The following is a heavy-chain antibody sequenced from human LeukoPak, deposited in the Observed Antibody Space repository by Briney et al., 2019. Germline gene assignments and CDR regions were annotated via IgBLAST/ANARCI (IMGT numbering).Heavy chain of an antibody. Sequence: GESLKISCKGSGYSFTNYWIGWVRQMPGKGLEWMGIIYPGGSDTRYSPSFQGQVTISADKSINTAYLQWSSLKASDTAMYYCARTYCSTTSCWGSNYYYYYYMDVWGKGTTVTVSS. V-gene: IGHV5-51*01. D-gene: IGHD2-2*01. CDR1: GYSFTNYW. CDR2: IYPGGSDT. J-gene: IGHJ6*03. CDR3: ARTYCSTTSCWGSNYYYYYYMDV.